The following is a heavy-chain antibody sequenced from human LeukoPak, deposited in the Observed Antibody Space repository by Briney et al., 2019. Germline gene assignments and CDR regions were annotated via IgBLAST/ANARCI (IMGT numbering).Heavy chain of an antibody. CDR2: IIPILGIA. J-gene: IGHJ6*02. Sequence: GSSVKVSCKASGGTFSSYAISWVRQAPGQGLEWMGRIIPILGIANYAQKFQGRVTITADKSTSTAYMELSSLRSEDTAVYYCARVGFGEAYYYYYGMDVWGQGTTVTVSS. CDR1: GGTFSSYA. V-gene: IGHV1-69*04. D-gene: IGHD3-10*01. CDR3: ARVGFGEAYYYYYGMDV.